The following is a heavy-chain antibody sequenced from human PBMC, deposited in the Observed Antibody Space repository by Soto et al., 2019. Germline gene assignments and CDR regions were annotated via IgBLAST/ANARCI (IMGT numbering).Heavy chain of an antibody. J-gene: IGHJ4*02. V-gene: IGHV3-30*03. CDR2: ISYDGSNR. CDR1: GFPFTTYG. Sequence: QVQLVASGGGVVQPGRSLRLSCAASGFPFTTYGMHWVREGPGKGLEWVAVISYDGSNRYYADSVKGRFTISRDNSKNTLYLQMNDLRPEDTALYYCVGGQYYFDYRGQGTLVTVSS. CDR3: VGGQYYFDY. D-gene: IGHD3-10*01.